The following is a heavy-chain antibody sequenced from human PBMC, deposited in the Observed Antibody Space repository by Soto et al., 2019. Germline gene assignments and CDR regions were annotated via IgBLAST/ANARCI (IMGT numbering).Heavy chain of an antibody. CDR3: ARVKQYCSSTSCYYYYMDV. Sequence: GGSLKISCKGSGYSFTRHWIGWVRPMPGKSLEWMGIIYPGDSDTRYSPSFQGQVTISADKSISTAYLQWSSLKASDTAMYYCARVKQYCSSTSCYYYYMDVWGKGTTVTVSS. CDR1: GYSFTRHW. V-gene: IGHV5-51*01. CDR2: IYPGDSDT. J-gene: IGHJ6*03. D-gene: IGHD2-2*01.